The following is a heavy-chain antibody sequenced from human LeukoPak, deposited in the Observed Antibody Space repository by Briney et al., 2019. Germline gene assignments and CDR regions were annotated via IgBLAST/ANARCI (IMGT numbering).Heavy chain of an antibody. CDR2: IIPIIGTA. CDR1: GYTLNSYA. V-gene: IGHV1-69*13. Sequence: ASVKVSCKASGYTLNSYAITWVRQAPGQGLEWKGEIIPIIGTAKYAQKFQGRVTIIADESTSTAYMELSSLRSEDTAVYYCATDLLGAVSNWGQGTLVTVSS. J-gene: IGHJ4*02. D-gene: IGHD1-26*01. CDR3: ATDLLGAVSN.